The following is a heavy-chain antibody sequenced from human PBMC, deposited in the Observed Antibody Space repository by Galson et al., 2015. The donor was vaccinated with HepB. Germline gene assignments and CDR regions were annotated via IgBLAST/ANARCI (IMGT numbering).Heavy chain of an antibody. CDR2: ISYDGSNK. Sequence: SLRLSCAASGFTFSSYGMHWVRQAPGKGLEWVAVISYDGSNKYYADSVKGRFTISRDNSKNTLYLRMNSLRAEDTAVYYCAKGIRYCSSTSCYTETSRHYYGMDVWGQGTTVTVSS. J-gene: IGHJ6*02. CDR3: AKGIRYCSSTSCYTETSRHYYGMDV. D-gene: IGHD2-2*02. CDR1: GFTFSSYG. V-gene: IGHV3-30*18.